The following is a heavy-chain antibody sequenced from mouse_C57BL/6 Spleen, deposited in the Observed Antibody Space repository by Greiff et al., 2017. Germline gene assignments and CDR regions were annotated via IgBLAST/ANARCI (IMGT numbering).Heavy chain of an antibody. Sequence: VQLQQSGPELVKPGASVKISCKASGYTFTDYYMNWVKQSHGKSLEWIGDINPNNGGTSYNQKFKGKATLTVDKSSSTAYMELRSLTSEDSAVYYCARSPENAMDYWGQGTSVTVSS. J-gene: IGHJ4*01. V-gene: IGHV1-26*01. CDR1: GYTFTDYY. CDR3: ARSPENAMDY. CDR2: INPNNGGT.